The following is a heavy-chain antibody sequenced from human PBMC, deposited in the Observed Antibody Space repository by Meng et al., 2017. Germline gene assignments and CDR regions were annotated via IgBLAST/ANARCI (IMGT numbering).Heavy chain of an antibody. CDR3: ASSVWFGELFVPTDAFDI. CDR1: GYNFPDYY. D-gene: IGHD3-10*01. V-gene: IGHV1-2*06. CDR2: INPKSGDT. Sequence: ASVKVSCKPSGYNFPDYYIHWVRRAPGQGLEWMGRINPKSGDTHYAQKFQARVTMTGDTSISTAYMELSGLRSDDTAVYYCASSVWFGELFVPTDAFDIWGQGTMVTVSS. J-gene: IGHJ3*02.